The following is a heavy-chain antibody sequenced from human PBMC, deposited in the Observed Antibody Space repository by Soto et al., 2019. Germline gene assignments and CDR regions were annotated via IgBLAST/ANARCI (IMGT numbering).Heavy chain of an antibody. CDR1: GFTFSSYG. J-gene: IGHJ3*02. Sequence: QVQLVESGGGVVQPGRSLRLSCAASGFTFSSYGMHWVRQAPGKGLEWVAVIWYDGSNKYYADSVKGRFTISRDNSKNTLYLQMNSLRAEDTAVYYCAQLPTPRYNRNPGHDAFDIWGQGTMVTVSS. CDR3: AQLPTPRYNRNPGHDAFDI. CDR2: IWYDGSNK. V-gene: IGHV3-33*01. D-gene: IGHD1-20*01.